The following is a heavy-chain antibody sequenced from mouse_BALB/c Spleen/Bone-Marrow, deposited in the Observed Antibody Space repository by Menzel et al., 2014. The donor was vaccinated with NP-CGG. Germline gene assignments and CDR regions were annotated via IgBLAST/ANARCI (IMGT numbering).Heavy chain of an antibody. CDR3: ARILLRSYAMDY. CDR1: GDSITSGY. CDR2: ISYSGST. Sequence: EVQLQQSGPSLVKPSPTLSLTCSVTGDSITSGYWNWIRKFPGNKLEYMGYISYSGSTYYNPSLKSRISIIRDTSKNQYYLQLNSVTTEDTATYYCARILLRSYAMDYWGQGTSVTVSS. J-gene: IGHJ4*01. D-gene: IGHD1-1*01. V-gene: IGHV3-8*02.